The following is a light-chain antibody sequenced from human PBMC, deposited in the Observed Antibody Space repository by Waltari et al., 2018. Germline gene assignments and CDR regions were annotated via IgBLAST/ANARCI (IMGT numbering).Light chain of an antibody. CDR1: QNFRTY. J-gene: IGKJ1*01. CDR3: QQSFSSPWT. V-gene: IGKV1-39*01. Sequence: DIQMTQSPSSLSASVGDTVTVTCRESQNFRTYLNWYQQKTAKAPKLLIYGASTLQRGVPSRFRGSASGTEFTLTVTNLQPDDFATYFCQQSFSSPWTFGQGTTVNI. CDR2: GAS.